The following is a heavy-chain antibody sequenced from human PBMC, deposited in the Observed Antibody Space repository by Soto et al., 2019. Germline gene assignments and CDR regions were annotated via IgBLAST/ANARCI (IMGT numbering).Heavy chain of an antibody. Sequence: GSLRLSCAASGFTFSSYAMSWVRQAPGKGLEWVSAISGSGGSTYYADSVKGRFTISRDNSKNTLYLQMSSLRAEDTAVYYCANTGSYYDPGFDYWGQGTLVTVSS. CDR1: GFTFSSYA. CDR2: ISGSGGST. CDR3: ANTGSYYDPGFDY. V-gene: IGHV3-23*01. J-gene: IGHJ4*02. D-gene: IGHD1-26*01.